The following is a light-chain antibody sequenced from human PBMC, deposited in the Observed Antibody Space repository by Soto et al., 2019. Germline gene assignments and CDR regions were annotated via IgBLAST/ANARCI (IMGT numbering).Light chain of an antibody. J-gene: IGKJ1*01. CDR3: QQYNSYSWT. V-gene: IGKV1-39*01. CDR2: AAS. CDR1: QSISSY. Sequence: DIQMTQSPSSLSASVGDRVTITCRASQSISSYLNWYQHKPGKAPKLLIYAASSLQGGVPSRFSGSRSGTEFTLTISSLQPDDFATYYCQQYNSYSWTFGQGTKVDIK.